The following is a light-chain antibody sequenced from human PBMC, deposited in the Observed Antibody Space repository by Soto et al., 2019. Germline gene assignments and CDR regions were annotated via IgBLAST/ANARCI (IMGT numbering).Light chain of an antibody. CDR2: KAS. J-gene: IGKJ1*01. CDR1: QSISSW. CDR3: QQYNSYRRT. V-gene: IGKV1-5*03. Sequence: DIQMTQSPSTLSASVGDRVTITCRASQSISSWLAWYQQKPGKAPKLLIYKASSLESGVPSRFSGSGSGTEFTLTTSSLQPDDFATYYYQQYNSYRRTFGQGTKVEIK.